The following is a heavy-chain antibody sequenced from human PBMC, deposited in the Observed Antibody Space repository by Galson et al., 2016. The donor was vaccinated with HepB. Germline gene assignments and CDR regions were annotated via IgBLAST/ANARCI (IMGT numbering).Heavy chain of an antibody. V-gene: IGHV1-18*01. CDR1: GYNLNSFG. Sequence: SVKVSCKAVGYNLNSFGISWVRQAPGQGLEWMGWISGHTGSTHSADKVQGRLTMTTGTSTNTAYMELRSLRSDDTGVYYCARFKRFIYDRDSHYSNVFDPWGQGTLVTVSS. CDR3: ARFKRFIYDRDSHYSNVFDP. J-gene: IGHJ5*02. D-gene: IGHD3-22*01. CDR2: ISGHTGST.